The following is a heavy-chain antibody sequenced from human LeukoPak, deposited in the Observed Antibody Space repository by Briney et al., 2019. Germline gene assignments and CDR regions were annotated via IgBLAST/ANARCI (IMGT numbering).Heavy chain of an antibody. J-gene: IGHJ5*02. D-gene: IGHD3-3*01. V-gene: IGHV1-8*03. CDR1: GYTFISYD. CDR2: MDPNSGNT. CDR3: ARGFFDNWFDP. Sequence: GASVKVSCKASGYTFISYDINWVRQATGQGLEWMGWMDPNSGNTGYAQKFQGRVTITRNTSISTAYMELSSLRSDDTAVYYCARGFFDNWFDPWGQGTLVTVPS.